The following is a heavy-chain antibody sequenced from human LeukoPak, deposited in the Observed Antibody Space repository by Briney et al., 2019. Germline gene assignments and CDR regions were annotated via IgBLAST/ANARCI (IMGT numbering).Heavy chain of an antibody. V-gene: IGHV3-7*01. J-gene: IGHJ3*02. CDR3: AKSPILIVATSDAFDI. CDR1: GFTFSSYW. CDR2: IKQDGSEK. Sequence: GGSLRLSCAASGFTFSSYWMSWVRQAPGKGLEWVANIKQDGSEKYYVDSVKGRFTISRDNAKNSLYLQMNSLRAEDTAVYYCAKSPILIVATSDAFDIWGQGTMVTVSS. D-gene: IGHD5-12*01.